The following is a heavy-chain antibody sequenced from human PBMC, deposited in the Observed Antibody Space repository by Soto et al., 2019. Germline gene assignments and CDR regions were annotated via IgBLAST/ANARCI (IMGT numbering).Heavy chain of an antibody. CDR3: ARSRSSSCWYSPRYRPNFDH. CDR1: GYTFTSYD. CDR2: MNPNSGNT. D-gene: IGHD6-19*01. J-gene: IGHJ4*02. V-gene: IGHV1-8*01. Sequence: GASVKVSCKASGYTFTSYDINWVRQATGQGLEWMGWMNPNSGNTGYAQEFQGRVTMTRNTSISTAYMELSSLRSGDTAVYYCARSRSSSCWYSPRYRPNFDHWGQGTLVTVSS.